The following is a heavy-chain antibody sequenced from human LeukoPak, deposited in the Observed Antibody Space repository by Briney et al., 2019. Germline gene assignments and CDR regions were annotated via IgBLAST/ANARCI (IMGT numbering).Heavy chain of an antibody. CDR1: GYSISSGYY. V-gene: IGHV4-38-2*01. Sequence: SETLSLTCAVSGYSISSGYYWGWIRQPPGKELEWIGSIYHSGSTYYNPSLKSRVTISVDTSKNQFSLKLSSVTAADTAVYYCARQPVVAATYADFPPYYVDYWGQGTLVTVSS. CDR2: IYHSGST. D-gene: IGHD2-15*01. J-gene: IGHJ4*02. CDR3: ARQPVVAATYADFPPYYVDY.